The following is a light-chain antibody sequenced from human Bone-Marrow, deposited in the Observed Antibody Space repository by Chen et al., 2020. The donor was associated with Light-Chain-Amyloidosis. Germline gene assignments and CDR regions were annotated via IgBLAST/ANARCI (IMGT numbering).Light chain of an antibody. J-gene: IGLJ1*01. V-gene: IGLV2-14*01. CDR1: SSDVGGDNH. CDR2: EVT. CDR3: SSYTITNPLV. Sequence: QSALTQPAPVSGSPGQSITISCTGTSSDVGGDNHVSWYQQHPDKAPKLMIYEVTNRPSWGPDLCSGSKAYNTASLTVSGLQAEDEADYFCSSYTITNPLVCGGGTRVTVL.